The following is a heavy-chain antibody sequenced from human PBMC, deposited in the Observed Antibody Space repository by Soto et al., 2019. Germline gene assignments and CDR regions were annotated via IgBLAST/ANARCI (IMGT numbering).Heavy chain of an antibody. CDR3: TTDPFGVVIILPFDY. V-gene: IGHV3-15*01. D-gene: IGHD3-3*01. CDR1: GFTFSNAW. Sequence: GGSLRLSCAASGFTFSNAWMSWVRQAPGKGLEWVGRIKSKTDGGTTDYAAPVKGRFTISRDDSKNTLYLQMNSLKTEDTAVYYCTTDPFGVVIILPFDYWGQGTLVTVSS. J-gene: IGHJ4*02. CDR2: IKSKTDGGTT.